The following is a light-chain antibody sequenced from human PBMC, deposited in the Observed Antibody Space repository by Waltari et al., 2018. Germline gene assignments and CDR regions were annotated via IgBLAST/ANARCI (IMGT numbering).Light chain of an antibody. CDR2: GAA. CDR3: HQYNKWPFT. V-gene: IGKV3-15*01. J-gene: IGKJ3*01. CDR1: QSVNSN. Sequence: EIALTQSPITLSGSPGERDPLSCRASQSVNSNLAWYQQKPGQAPRLLIYGAATRATDIPARISGSGSGTEFTLTISSLQSEDFAVYYFHQYNKWPFTFGPGTKVDIK.